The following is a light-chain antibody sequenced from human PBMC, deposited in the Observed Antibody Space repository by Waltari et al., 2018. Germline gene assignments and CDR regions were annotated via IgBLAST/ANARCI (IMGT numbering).Light chain of an antibody. CDR1: QALGSE. V-gene: IGKV1-6*02. Sequence: AIQMTQSPPSLSASVGGRVTITCRATQALGSELAWYQQRPGEAPKVLIYGASRLQNGVPSRFSGSGSGTYFTLTISSLQPEDFATYYCLQDYNYPRTFGQGTKVEV. CDR2: GAS. CDR3: LQDYNYPRT. J-gene: IGKJ1*01.